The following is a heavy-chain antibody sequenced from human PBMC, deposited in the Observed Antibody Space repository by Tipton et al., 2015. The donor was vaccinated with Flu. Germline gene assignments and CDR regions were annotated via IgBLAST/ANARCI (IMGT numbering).Heavy chain of an antibody. Sequence: TLSLTCTVSGGSISSYYWSWIRQPPGKGLEWIGYIYYSGSTNYNPSLKSRVTISVDTSKNQFSLKLSSVTVADTAVYYCARVRCSGGSWKTDYYYYYGMDVWGQGTTVTVSS. CDR2: IYYSGST. V-gene: IGHV4-59*01. J-gene: IGHJ6*02. CDR1: GGSISSYY. D-gene: IGHD2-15*01. CDR3: ARVRCSGGSWKTDYYYYYGMDV.